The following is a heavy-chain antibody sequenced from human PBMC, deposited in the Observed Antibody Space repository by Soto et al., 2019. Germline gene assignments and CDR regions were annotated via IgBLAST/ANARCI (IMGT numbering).Heavy chain of an antibody. D-gene: IGHD2-2*02. J-gene: IGHJ4*02. V-gene: IGHV5-10-1*01. CDR3: ARLGYCTGTSCYTFDS. CDR2: VNPSDSYT. CDR1: GYSFTSYW. Sequence: GESLKISCQGSGYSFTSYWIGWVRQRPGKGLEWMGRVNPSDSYTTYSPSFQGHVTISTDKSFSTAYLQWSGLKASDTAMYYCARLGYCTGTSCYTFDSWGQGTLVTVSS.